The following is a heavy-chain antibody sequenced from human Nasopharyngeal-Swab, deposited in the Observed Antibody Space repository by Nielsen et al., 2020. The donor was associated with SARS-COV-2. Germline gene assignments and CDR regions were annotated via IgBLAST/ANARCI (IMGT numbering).Heavy chain of an antibody. CDR3: AKLDSSGWLLFDY. Sequence: RQAPGKGLEWVSYISSSGSTIYYADSVKGRFTISRDNAKNSLYLQMNSLRAEDTAVYYCAKLDSSGWLLFDYWGQGTLVTVSS. CDR2: ISSSGSTI. J-gene: IGHJ4*02. D-gene: IGHD6-19*01. V-gene: IGHV3-11*01.